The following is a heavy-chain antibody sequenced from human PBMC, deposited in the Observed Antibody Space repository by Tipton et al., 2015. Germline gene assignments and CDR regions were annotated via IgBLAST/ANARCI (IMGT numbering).Heavy chain of an antibody. CDR2: ISFSDTT. Sequence: TLSLTCTVSGGSVSSGSYYWSWIRQPPGKGLEWIGYISFSDTTHYNPSLKSRITISLNTSKNQFSLNLSSVTAADTAVYYCARIRGRYVMDYWGQGTLVTVSS. D-gene: IGHD3-16*01. CDR3: ARIRGRYVMDY. CDR1: GGSVSSGSYY. J-gene: IGHJ4*02. V-gene: IGHV4-61*01.